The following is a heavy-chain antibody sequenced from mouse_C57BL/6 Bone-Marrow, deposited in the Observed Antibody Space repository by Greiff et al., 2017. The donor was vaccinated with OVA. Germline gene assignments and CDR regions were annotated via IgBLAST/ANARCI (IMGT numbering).Heavy chain of an antibody. CDR3: AREKDSSGYTSWFAY. D-gene: IGHD3-2*02. CDR1: GFTFSSSA. Sequence: EVKVVESGGGLVKPGGSLKLSCAASGFTFSSSAMSWVRQTPEKRLEWVATISDGGSYTYYPDNVKGRFTISRDNAKNNLYLQMSHLKSEDTAMYYCAREKDSSGYTSWFAYWGQGTLVTVSA. V-gene: IGHV5-4*01. CDR2: ISDGGSYT. J-gene: IGHJ3*01.